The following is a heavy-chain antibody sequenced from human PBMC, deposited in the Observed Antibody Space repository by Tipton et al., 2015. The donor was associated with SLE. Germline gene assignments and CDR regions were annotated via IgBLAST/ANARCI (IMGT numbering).Heavy chain of an antibody. Sequence: QVQLVQSGVEVKKPGASVRVSCKASGYTFTTYGISWVRQAPGQGLEWMGGIIPIFGTANYAQKFQGRVTITADESTSTAYMELSSLRSEDTAVYYCARDLTYYYGSGSLYGMDVWGQGTTVTVSS. J-gene: IGHJ6*02. D-gene: IGHD3-10*01. CDR2: IIPIFGTA. CDR1: GYTFTTYG. CDR3: ARDLTYYYGSGSLYGMDV. V-gene: IGHV1-69*01.